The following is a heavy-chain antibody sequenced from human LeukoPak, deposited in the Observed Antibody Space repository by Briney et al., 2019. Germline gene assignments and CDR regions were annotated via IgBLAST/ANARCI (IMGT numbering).Heavy chain of an antibody. D-gene: IGHD2-15*01. CDR3: AREDVEDIVVVVAATFLGY. CDR1: GFTFSSYS. J-gene: IGHJ4*02. Sequence: GGSLRLSCAASGFTFSSYSMNWVRQAPGKGLEWVSSINSSSSYIYYADSVKGRFTISRDNAKNSLYLQMNSLRAEDTAVYYCAREDVEDIVVVVAATFLGYWGQGTLVTVSS. CDR2: INSSSSYI. V-gene: IGHV3-21*01.